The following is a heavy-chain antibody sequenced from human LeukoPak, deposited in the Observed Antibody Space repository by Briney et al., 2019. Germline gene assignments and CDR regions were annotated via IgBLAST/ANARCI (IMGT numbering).Heavy chain of an antibody. Sequence: SETLSLTCTVSGGSVSSGSYYWSWIRQPPGKGLEWIGYIYYSGSTNYNPSLKSRVTISVDTSKNQFSLKLSSVTAADTAVYYCARFCGGDCYLFGAFDIWGQGTMVTVSS. V-gene: IGHV4-61*01. J-gene: IGHJ3*02. D-gene: IGHD2-21*01. CDR3: ARFCGGDCYLFGAFDI. CDR1: GGSVSSGSYY. CDR2: IYYSGST.